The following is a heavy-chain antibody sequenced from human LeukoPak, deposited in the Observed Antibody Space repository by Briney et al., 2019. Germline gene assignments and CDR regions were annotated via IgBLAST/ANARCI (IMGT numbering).Heavy chain of an antibody. D-gene: IGHD2-2*01. CDR2: IYYSGST. Sequence: SETLSLTCTVSGGSISSSIYYWVWIRQPPGEGLEWIANIYYSGSTYYNPSLKSRVTISVDTSKNLFSLRLNSVTAADTAVYYCAAIGDIVLVPAIPDYWGQGTLVTVSS. V-gene: IGHV4-39*07. CDR3: AAIGDIVLVPAIPDY. J-gene: IGHJ4*02. CDR1: GGSISSSIYY.